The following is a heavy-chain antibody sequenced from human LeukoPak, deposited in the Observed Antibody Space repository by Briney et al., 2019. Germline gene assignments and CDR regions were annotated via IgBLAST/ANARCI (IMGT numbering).Heavy chain of an antibody. CDR2: ISSSSSTI. V-gene: IGHV3-48*04. D-gene: IGHD3-16*01. Sequence: GGSLRLSCAASGFTFSSYSMNWVRQAPGKGLEWVSYISSSSSTIYYADSVKGRFTISRDNAKNSLYLQMSSLRAEDTAVYYCARARGPLGYWGQGTLVTVSS. CDR3: ARARGPLGY. CDR1: GFTFSSYS. J-gene: IGHJ4*02.